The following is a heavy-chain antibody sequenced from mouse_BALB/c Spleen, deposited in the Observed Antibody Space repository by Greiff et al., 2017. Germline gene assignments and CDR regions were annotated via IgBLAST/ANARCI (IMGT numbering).Heavy chain of an antibody. CDR2: IRLKSDNYAT. CDR3: TCYGSSPYYYAMDY. CDR1: GFTFSSYW. V-gene: IGHV6-6*02. Sequence: EVKVEESGGGLVQPGGSMKLSCVASGFTFSSYWMSWVRQSPEKGLEWVAEIRLKSDNYATHYAESVKGKFTISRDDSKSRLYLQMNSLRAEDTGIYYCTCYGSSPYYYAMDYWGQGTSVTVSS. D-gene: IGHD1-1*01. J-gene: IGHJ4*01.